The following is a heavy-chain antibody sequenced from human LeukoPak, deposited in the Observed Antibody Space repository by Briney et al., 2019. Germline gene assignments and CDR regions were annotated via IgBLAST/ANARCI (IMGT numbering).Heavy chain of an antibody. J-gene: IGHJ4*02. CDR1: GFTFSSYW. V-gene: IGHV3-7*01. CDR2: IKQDGSEK. CDR3: AREGVYDSSGYYFDY. D-gene: IGHD3-22*01. Sequence: HAGGSLRLSRAASGFTFSSYWMSWVRQAPGKGLEWVANIKQDGSEKYYVDSVKGRFTISRDNAKNSLYLQMNSLRAEDTAVYYCAREGVYDSSGYYFDYWGQGTLVTVSS.